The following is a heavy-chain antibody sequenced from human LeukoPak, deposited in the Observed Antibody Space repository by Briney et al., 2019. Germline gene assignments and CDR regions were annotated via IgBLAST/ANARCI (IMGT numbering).Heavy chain of an antibody. D-gene: IGHD4-23*01. CDR3: ARAADYGGKKNAFDI. CDR2: INPNSGGT. J-gene: IGHJ3*02. V-gene: IGHV1-2*02. Sequence: SVKVSSKASGYTFTGYYMHWVRQAPGQGLEWMVWINPNSGGTNYAQKFQGRVTMTRDTSISTAYMELSRLRSDDTAVYYCARAADYGGKKNAFDIWGQGTMVTVSS. CDR1: GYTFTGYY.